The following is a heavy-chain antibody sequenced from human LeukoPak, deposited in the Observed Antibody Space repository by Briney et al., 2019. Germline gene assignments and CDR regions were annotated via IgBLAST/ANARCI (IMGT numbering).Heavy chain of an antibody. CDR2: ISSSSSYI. V-gene: IGHV3-21*01. CDR1: GFTFSSYS. Sequence: GGSLRLSCAASGFTFSSYSMNWVRQAPGKGLEWVSSISSSSSYIYYADPVKGRFTISRDNAKNSLYLQMNSLRAEDTAVYYCARELDDSSGYYRHPVDYWGQGTLVTVSS. J-gene: IGHJ4*02. D-gene: IGHD3-22*01. CDR3: ARELDDSSGYYRHPVDY.